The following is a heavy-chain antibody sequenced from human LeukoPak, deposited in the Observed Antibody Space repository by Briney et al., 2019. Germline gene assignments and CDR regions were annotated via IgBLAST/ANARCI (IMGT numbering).Heavy chain of an antibody. V-gene: IGHV3-48*01. CDR2: ISSSSSTI. CDR3: XXXXXXXXXSSGYYSLGFDI. CDR1: GFTFSSYG. Sequence: GGSLRLSCAASGFTFSSYGMTWVRQAPGKGLEWVSYISSSSSTIYYADSVKGRFTISRDNAKNSLYLQMNSLRADDTAVYYCXXXXXXXXXSSGYYSLGFDIWGQGTMVTVSS. D-gene: IGHD3-22*01. J-gene: IGHJ3*02.